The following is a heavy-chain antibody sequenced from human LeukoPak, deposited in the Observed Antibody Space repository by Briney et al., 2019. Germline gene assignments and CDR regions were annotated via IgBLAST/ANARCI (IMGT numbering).Heavy chain of an antibody. CDR2: IYYSGSA. V-gene: IGHV4-59*01. J-gene: IGHJ3*02. CDR1: GGSISSYH. D-gene: IGHD3-22*01. CDR3: ARARNYYDSSDYYYEGDAFDI. Sequence: SETLSLTCTVSGGSISSYHWSWIRQPPGKGLECIGFIYYSGSANYNPSLKSRVTISVDTSKNQFSLKLSSVTAADTAVYYCARARNYYDSSDYYYEGDAFDIWGQGTMVTVSS.